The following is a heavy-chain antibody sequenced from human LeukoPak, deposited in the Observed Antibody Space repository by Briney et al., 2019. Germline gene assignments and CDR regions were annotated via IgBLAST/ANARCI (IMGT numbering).Heavy chain of an antibody. CDR1: GGSFSGYY. V-gene: IGHV4-34*01. CDR3: ARGKPKYYYDRAFDI. Sequence: SETLSLTCAVYGGSFSGYYWSWIRQPPGKGLEWIGEINHSGSTNYNPSLKSRVTISVDTSKNQFSLKLSSVTAADTAVYYCARGKPKYYYDRAFDIWGQGTMVTVSS. J-gene: IGHJ3*02. D-gene: IGHD3-22*01. CDR2: INHSGST.